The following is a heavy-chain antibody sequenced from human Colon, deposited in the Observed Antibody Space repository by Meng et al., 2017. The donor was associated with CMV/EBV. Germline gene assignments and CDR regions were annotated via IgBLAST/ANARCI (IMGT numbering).Heavy chain of an antibody. CDR3: ARSAPYVYSSPGV. J-gene: IGHJ6*02. CDR1: GFTFSSYS. CDR2: ISSSSSYI. D-gene: IGHD6-19*01. V-gene: IGHV3-21*01. Sequence: GESLKISCATSGFTFSSYSMNWVRQAPGKGLGWVSSISSSSSYIYYADSVKGRFTISRDNAKNSLYPQMNRLRAEDTAVYSCARSAPYVYSSPGVWGQGTTVTVSS.